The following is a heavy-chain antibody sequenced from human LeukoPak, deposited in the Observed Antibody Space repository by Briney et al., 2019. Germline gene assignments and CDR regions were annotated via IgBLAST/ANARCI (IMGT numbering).Heavy chain of an antibody. Sequence: GGSLRLSCEDSGFTFRSYEMNWVRQAPEKGLEWIAYLSSSGSAFSYADSVKGRFTIARDNAKNSVYLEMNSLRADDTAVYYCARSARLMKGVVEVTALDDWGQGTLVTVSS. CDR2: LSSSGSAF. CDR1: GFTFRSYE. CDR3: ARSARLMKGVVEVTALDD. V-gene: IGHV3-48*03. D-gene: IGHD3-3*01. J-gene: IGHJ4*02.